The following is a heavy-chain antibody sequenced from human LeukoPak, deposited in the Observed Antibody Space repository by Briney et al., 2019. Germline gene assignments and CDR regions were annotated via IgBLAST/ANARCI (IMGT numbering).Heavy chain of an antibody. J-gene: IGHJ4*02. V-gene: IGHV3-21*06. Sequence: GGSLRLSCSASGYSFSTYSMNWVRQAPGKGLEWVSSISNMNTYIYYADSVRGRFTISRDNAKNSLYLEMNSLRVEDTAVYYCARESLNGGYGSHWGRGTLVTVSS. D-gene: IGHD3-10*01. CDR2: ISNMNTYI. CDR3: ARESLNGGYGSH. CDR1: GYSFSTYS.